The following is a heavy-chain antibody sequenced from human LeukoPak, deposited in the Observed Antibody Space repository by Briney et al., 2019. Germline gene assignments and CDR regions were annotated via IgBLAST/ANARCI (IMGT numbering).Heavy chain of an antibody. CDR2: TNPNSGNT. CDR1: GYTFTSYD. V-gene: IGHV1-8*01. D-gene: IGHD1-1*01. J-gene: IGHJ6*02. CDR3: ARGEGLTTGTTGYYYGMDV. Sequence: APVKVSCKASGYTFTSYDINWVRQATGQGLEWMGWTNPNSGNTGYAQKFQDRVTMTRNTSISTAYMELSSLTSEDTAVYYCARGEGLTTGTTGYYYGMDVWGQGTTVTVSS.